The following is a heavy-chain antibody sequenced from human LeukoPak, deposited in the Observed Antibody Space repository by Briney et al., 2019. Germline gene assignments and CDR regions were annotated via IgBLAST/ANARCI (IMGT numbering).Heavy chain of an antibody. J-gene: IGHJ6*02. CDR1: GFTFSSYG. V-gene: IGHV3-30*18. Sequence: PGRSLRLSCAASGFTFSSYGMHWVRQAPGKGLEWVAVISYDGSNKYYADSVKGRFTISRDNSKNSLYLQMNSLRAEDTAVYYCAKKVEGMDVWGQGTTVTVSS. CDR2: ISYDGSNK. CDR3: AKKVEGMDV.